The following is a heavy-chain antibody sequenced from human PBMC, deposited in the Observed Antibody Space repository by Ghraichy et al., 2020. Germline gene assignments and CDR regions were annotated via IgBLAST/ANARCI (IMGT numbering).Heavy chain of an antibody. J-gene: IGHJ6*02. CDR2: ISGSGGST. CDR1: GFTFSSYD. V-gene: IGHV3-23*01. D-gene: IGHD3-16*01. CDR3: AKDLGKQMLYGMDA. Sequence: GGSLRLSCAASGFTFSSYDMSWVRQAPGKGLEWVSAISGSGGSTYYADSVKGRFTISRDNSKNTLYLQMNSLRAEDTAVYYCAKDLGKQMLYGMDAWGQGTTVTVSS.